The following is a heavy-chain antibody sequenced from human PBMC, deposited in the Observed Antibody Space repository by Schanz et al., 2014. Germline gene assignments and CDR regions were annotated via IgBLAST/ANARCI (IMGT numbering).Heavy chain of an antibody. V-gene: IGHV1-18*01. CDR1: GYTFTSYG. J-gene: IGHJ6*02. Sequence: QVQLVQSGAEVKKPGASVKVSCKASGYTFTSYGISWVRQAPGQGLEWMGIINPSGGGTSYALRFQDRVTLTTDTSTSTAYMELRNLRSDDTAVYYCARAKRFGDMDVWGQGTTVTVSS. CDR3: ARAKRFGDMDV. CDR2: INPSGGGT. D-gene: IGHD3-10*01.